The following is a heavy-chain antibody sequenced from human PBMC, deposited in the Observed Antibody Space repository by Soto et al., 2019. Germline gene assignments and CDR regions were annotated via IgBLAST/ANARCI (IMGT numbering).Heavy chain of an antibody. CDR2: FHYDGRT. V-gene: IGHV4-61*01. CDR3: VRARAFSYAYDV. CDR1: GVSVTRTSFY. Sequence: QVHVQESGPRLVRPSETLSLTFTVSGVSVTRTSFYWSWIRQAQGKELEWIGYFHYDGRTNYNPSLKSRVNISVDTAKNQFSLQLTSVTAADRAVYFCVRARAFSYAYDVWGQGSLVTVSS. J-gene: IGHJ4*02. D-gene: IGHD5-18*01.